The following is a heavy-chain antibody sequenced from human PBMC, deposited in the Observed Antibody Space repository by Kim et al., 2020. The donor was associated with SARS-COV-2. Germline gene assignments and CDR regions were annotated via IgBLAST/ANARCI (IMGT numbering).Heavy chain of an antibody. J-gene: IGHJ3*02. V-gene: IGHV3-15*01. CDR1: GFTFSNAW. D-gene: IGHD3-10*01. CDR3: TTTGLMVRGADAFDI. CDR2: IKSKTDGGTT. Sequence: GGSLRLSCAASGFTFSNAWMSWVRQAPGKGLEWVGRIKSKTDGGTTDYAAPVKGRFTISRDDSKNTLYLQMNSLKTEDTAVYYCTTTGLMVRGADAFDIWGQGTMVTVSS.